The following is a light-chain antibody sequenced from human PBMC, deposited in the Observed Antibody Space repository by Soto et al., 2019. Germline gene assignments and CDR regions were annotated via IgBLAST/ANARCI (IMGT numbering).Light chain of an antibody. Sequence: HSVLTQPPSVSGAPGQRVTISCTGSSSNIGAGFDVHWYHQIAGTAPKLLIYGNSNRPSGVPDRFSGCKSGTSASLAINGLHAEDEADYDCQSYDNSLSGSWVFGGGTKLTVL. J-gene: IGLJ3*02. V-gene: IGLV1-40*01. CDR1: SSNIGAGFD. CDR3: QSYDNSLSGSWV. CDR2: GNS.